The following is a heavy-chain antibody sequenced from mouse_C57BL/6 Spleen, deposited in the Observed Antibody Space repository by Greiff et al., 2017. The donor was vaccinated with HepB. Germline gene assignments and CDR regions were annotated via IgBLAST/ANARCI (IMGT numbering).Heavy chain of an antibody. CDR2: INPNYGTT. V-gene: IGHV1-39*01. J-gene: IGHJ2*01. CDR1: GYSFTDYN. Sequence: VHVKQSGPELVKPGASVKISCKASGYSFTDYNMNWVKQSNGKSLEWIGVINPNYGTTSYNQKFKGKATLTVDQSSSTAYMQLNSLTSEDSAVYYCARKGLITTVLDYWGQGTTLTVSS. CDR3: ARKGLITTVLDY. D-gene: IGHD1-1*01.